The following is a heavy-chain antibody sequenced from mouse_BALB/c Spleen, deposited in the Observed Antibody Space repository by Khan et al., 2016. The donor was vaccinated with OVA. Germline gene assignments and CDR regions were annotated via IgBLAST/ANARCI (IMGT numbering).Heavy chain of an antibody. V-gene: IGHV3-2*02. J-gene: IGHJ4*01. CDR1: GYSITSDFA. CDR2: ISFSGST. D-gene: IGHD2-2*01. Sequence: EVQLQESGPGLVNPSQSLSLTCTVTGYSITSDFAWNWVRQFPGNKLEWMGYISFSGSTSYDPSLKSRLSITRDTSKNQFFLQLSSVTTEDTATYYCIRSVYYAYAYAMDYWGQGTSVTVSS. CDR3: IRSVYYAYAYAMDY.